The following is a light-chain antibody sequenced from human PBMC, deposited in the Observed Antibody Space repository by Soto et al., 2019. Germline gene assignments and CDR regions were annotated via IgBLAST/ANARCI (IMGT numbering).Light chain of an antibody. Sequence: QSVLTQPASVSGSPGQSITISCSGASSDVGSYNLVSWYQHHPGKAPKLMIHEGSKRPSGVSNRFSGSKSGNTASLTISGLQAADEADYYCCSYARGGTYVFGTGTKVTVL. CDR1: SSDVGSYNL. J-gene: IGLJ1*01. CDR3: CSYARGGTYV. CDR2: EGS. V-gene: IGLV2-23*01.